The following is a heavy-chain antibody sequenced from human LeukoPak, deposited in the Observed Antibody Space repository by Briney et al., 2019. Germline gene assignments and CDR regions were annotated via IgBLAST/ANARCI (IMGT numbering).Heavy chain of an antibody. Sequence: PSETLCLTCAVYGGSFTGYYWSWIRQPPGKGLERIGEINHSGSTNYNPSLKSRVTISVDTSKNQFSMKLSSVTAADTAVYYCARGFRYYYYYMDVWGKGTTVTVSS. J-gene: IGHJ6*03. CDR2: INHSGST. CDR1: GGSFTGYY. V-gene: IGHV4-34*01. CDR3: ARGFRYYYYYMDV.